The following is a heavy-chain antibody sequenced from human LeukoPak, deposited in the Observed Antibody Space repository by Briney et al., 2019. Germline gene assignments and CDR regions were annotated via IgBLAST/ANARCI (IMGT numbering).Heavy chain of an antibody. V-gene: IGHV3-23*01. J-gene: IGHJ4*02. D-gene: IGHD5-12*01. CDR2: ISGSGDST. Sequence: GGSLRLSCAASGITFSSYAMSWVRQAPGKGLEWVSVISGSGDSTDYADSVKGRFTISRDNFKNTLYLQMNSLRAEDTAVYYCGRAYSGHDGPVHWGQGTLVTVSS. CDR3: GRAYSGHDGPVH. CDR1: GITFSSYA.